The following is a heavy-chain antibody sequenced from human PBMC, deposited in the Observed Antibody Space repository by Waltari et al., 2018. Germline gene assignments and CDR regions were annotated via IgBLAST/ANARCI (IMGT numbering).Heavy chain of an antibody. D-gene: IGHD1-26*01. V-gene: IGHV3-21*02. J-gene: IGHJ4*02. CDR1: GFTFSRAG. Sequence: EVQLVESGGGLVERGGALSLACAASGFTFSRAGLDWVRQAPGKGLEWVSSISTSSSYIYYVDSVKGRFTISRDNARNSLFLHMTSLRAEDTAVYYCATGRSNSGSYDGGFDNWGQGTLVTVAS. CDR2: ISTSSSYI. CDR3: ATGRSNSGSYDGGFDN.